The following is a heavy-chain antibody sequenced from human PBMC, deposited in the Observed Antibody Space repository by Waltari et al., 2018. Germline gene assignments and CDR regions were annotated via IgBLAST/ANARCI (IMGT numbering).Heavy chain of an antibody. Sequence: QVQVVQSGAEVKKPGSSVRVSCKASGGTFSSYGISWVRQAPGQGLEWMGGIIPTLGPTNYPQEFQGRVTITADKATSTTYMELSSLRSADTAVYYCTGGYYESSGFSFSYTYNMDVWGQGTTVTVSS. CDR3: TGGYYESSGFSFSYTYNMDV. D-gene: IGHD3-22*01. V-gene: IGHV1-69*06. J-gene: IGHJ6*02. CDR1: GGTFSSYG. CDR2: IIPTLGPT.